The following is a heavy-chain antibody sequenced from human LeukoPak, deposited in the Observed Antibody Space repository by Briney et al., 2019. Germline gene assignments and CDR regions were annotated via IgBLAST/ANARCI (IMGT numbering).Heavy chain of an antibody. D-gene: IGHD2-2*03. CDR2: IIPIFGTA. V-gene: IGHV1-69*01. Sequence: GSSVKVSYKASGGTFSSYAISWVRQAPGQGLEWMGGIIPIFGTANYAQKFQGRVTITADESTSTAYMELSSLRSEDTAVYYCARDGGLGHCSSTSCPGDGMDVWGQGTTVTVSS. J-gene: IGHJ6*02. CDR3: ARDGGLGHCSSTSCPGDGMDV. CDR1: GGTFSSYA.